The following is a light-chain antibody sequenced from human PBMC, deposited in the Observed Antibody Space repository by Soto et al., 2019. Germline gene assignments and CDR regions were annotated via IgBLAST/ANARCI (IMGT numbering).Light chain of an antibody. CDR3: QQRSNWPPT. Sequence: EFGLTQSPATLSRSPGERATRSCRTSQSICSYLAWYQQKPGQSPRLLIYDASNRATGLPARLSGSGTGTDFTLNISSLEHEDFVVYYCQQRSNWPPTLDKGTKLEIK. J-gene: IGKJ2*01. V-gene: IGKV3-11*01. CDR2: DAS. CDR1: QSICSY.